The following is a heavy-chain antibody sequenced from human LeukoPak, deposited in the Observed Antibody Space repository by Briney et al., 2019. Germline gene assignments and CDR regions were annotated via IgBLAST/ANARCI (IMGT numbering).Heavy chain of an antibody. CDR3: AKDSAFYYIDV. D-gene: IGHD3-10*01. Sequence: ASVKVSCKASGGTFSSYAISWVRQAPGQGLEWMGGIIPIFGTANYAQKFQGRVTITADKSTSTAYMELSSLGSEDTAVYYCAKDSAFYYIDVWGKGTTVIISS. J-gene: IGHJ6*03. V-gene: IGHV1-69*06. CDR2: IIPIFGTA. CDR1: GGTFSSYA.